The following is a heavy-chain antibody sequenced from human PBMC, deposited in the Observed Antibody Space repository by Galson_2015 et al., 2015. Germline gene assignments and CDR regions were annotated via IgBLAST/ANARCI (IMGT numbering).Heavy chain of an antibody. D-gene: IGHD2-2*01. CDR1: GGTFSSYA. J-gene: IGHJ6*02. CDR2: IIPIFGTA. Sequence: SVKVSCKASGGTFSSYAISWVRQAPGQGLEWMGGIIPIFGTANYAQKFQGRVTITADESTSTAYMELSSLRSEDTAVYYCARVGLGYCSSTSCYLYYYYYGMDVWGQGTTVTVSS. V-gene: IGHV1-69*13. CDR3: ARVGLGYCSSTSCYLYYYYYGMDV.